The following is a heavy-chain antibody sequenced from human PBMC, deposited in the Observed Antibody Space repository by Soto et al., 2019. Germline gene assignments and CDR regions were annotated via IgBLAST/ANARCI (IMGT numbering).Heavy chain of an antibody. CDR1: GYSFTSYW. CDR3: ATGRGVDRRLE. Sequence: PGESLKISCXGSGYSFTSYWIGWVRQAPGKGLEWMGGFDPEDGKRIYAQKFQGRVTMTEDTSTETSYMELNSLRSEDTAVHYCATGRGVDRRLEWGQGTLVTVSS. V-gene: IGHV1-24*01. J-gene: IGHJ4*02. CDR2: FDPEDGKR. D-gene: IGHD3-10*01.